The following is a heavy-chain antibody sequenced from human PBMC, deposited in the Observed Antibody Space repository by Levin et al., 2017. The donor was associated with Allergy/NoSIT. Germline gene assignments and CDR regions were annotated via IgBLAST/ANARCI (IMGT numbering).Heavy chain of an antibody. CDR2: INPGGST. CDR1: GGSFSDHY. CDR3: ARGVGRVVDVSRGGGTISWFDP. D-gene: IGHD2-21*01. Sequence: PSETLSLTCAVYGGSFSDHYWTWIRQTPGKGLEWIGEINPGGSTSYNPSLKSRVTLSVDMSKNQFSLKLSSVTAADTAIYYCARGVGRVVDVSRGGGTISWFDPWGQGTLVTVSS. J-gene: IGHJ5*02. V-gene: IGHV4-34*01.